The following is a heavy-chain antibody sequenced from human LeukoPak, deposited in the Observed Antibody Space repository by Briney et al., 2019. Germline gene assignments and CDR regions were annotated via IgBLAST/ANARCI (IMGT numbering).Heavy chain of an antibody. D-gene: IGHD3-10*01. CDR3: ARTDYGSGHKRGAFDI. Sequence: PSETLSLTRTVSGGSISSSSYYWGWIRQPPGKGLEWIGSIYYSGSTYYNPSLKSRVTISVDTSKNQFSLKLSSVTAADTSVYYCARTDYGSGHKRGAFDIWGQGTMVTVSS. V-gene: IGHV4-39*01. CDR1: GGSISSSSYY. J-gene: IGHJ3*02. CDR2: IYYSGST.